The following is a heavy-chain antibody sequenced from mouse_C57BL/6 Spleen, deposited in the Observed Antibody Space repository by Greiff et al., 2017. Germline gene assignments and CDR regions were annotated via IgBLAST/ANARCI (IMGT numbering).Heavy chain of an antibody. CDR1: GYSFTDYN. Sequence: EVQLQQSGPELVKPGASVKISCKASGYSFTDYNMNWVKQSNGKSLEWIGVINPNYGTTSYNQKFKGKATLTVDQASSTAYMQLNSLTSEDAAVYYCARFRGDGYYNWDFGVRGTAPTVTSAS. D-gene: IGHD2-3*01. V-gene: IGHV1-39*01. CDR3: ARFRGDGYYNWDFGV. J-gene: IGHJ1*03. CDR2: INPNYGTT.